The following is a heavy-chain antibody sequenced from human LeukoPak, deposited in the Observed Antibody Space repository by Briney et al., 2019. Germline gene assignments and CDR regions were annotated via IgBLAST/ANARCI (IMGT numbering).Heavy chain of an antibody. CDR1: GFTFSSYD. D-gene: IGHD6-6*01. CDR3: AKDQPSSLVY. J-gene: IGHJ4*02. V-gene: IGHV3-23*01. CDR2: ISGSGGYT. Sequence: GGSLRLSCAASGFTFSSYDMTWVRQAPGKGLEWVSVISGSGGYTYYADSVKGRFTISRDNSKNTLYLHMNSLGVEDTAVYYCAKDQPSSLVYWGQGTLVTVSS.